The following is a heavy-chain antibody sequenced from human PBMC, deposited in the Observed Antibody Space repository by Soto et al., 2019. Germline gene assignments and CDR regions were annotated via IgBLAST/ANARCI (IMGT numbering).Heavy chain of an antibody. Sequence: GGSLRLSXAASDFDFSSYGIHWVRQAPGKGLEWVAASSYDGRETFYADSAKGRFTVSKEMSKNTAFLQMNALRHEDTAVYFCARATGWPILNFDNWGQGTPVTVS. CDR3: ARATGWPILNFDN. CDR1: DFDFSSYG. V-gene: IGHV3-30*03. J-gene: IGHJ4*02. CDR2: SSYDGRET. D-gene: IGHD4-17*01.